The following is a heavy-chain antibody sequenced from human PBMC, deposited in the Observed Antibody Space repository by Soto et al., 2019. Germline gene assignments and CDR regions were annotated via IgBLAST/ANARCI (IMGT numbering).Heavy chain of an antibody. V-gene: IGHV4-31*03. D-gene: IGHD2-2*01. CDR3: ARAPVYCSSTSCYENWFDP. CDR1: GGSISSGGYY. CDR2: IYYSGST. J-gene: IGHJ5*02. Sequence: SETLSLTCTVSGGSISSGGYYWSWIRQHPGKGLEWIGYIYYSGSTYYNPSLKSRVTISVDTSKNQFSLRLSSVTAADTAVYYCARAPVYCSSTSCYENWFDPWGQGTLVTVSS.